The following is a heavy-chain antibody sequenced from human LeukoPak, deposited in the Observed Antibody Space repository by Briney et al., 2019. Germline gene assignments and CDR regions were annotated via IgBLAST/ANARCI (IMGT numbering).Heavy chain of an antibody. V-gene: IGHV3-23*01. Sequence: GGSLRLSCTASVFTFSVAWVRQAPGMGLEWVSSISGSGQTTYYADFVRGRFTISRDSSKNTVYLQMSGLRVEDTALYYCAKMGGRVWYKVPETWGQGTLVTVSS. CDR3: AKMGGRVWYKVPET. CDR1: VFTFSV. D-gene: IGHD6-19*01. CDR2: ISGSGQTT. J-gene: IGHJ5*02.